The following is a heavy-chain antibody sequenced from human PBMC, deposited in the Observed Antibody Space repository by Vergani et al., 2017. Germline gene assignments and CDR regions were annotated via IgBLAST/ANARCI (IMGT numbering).Heavy chain of an antibody. CDR3: ARDVLPWDGHYFEY. J-gene: IGHJ4*02. Sequence: EVQLLESGGGLVQPGGSLRLTCAASEFTFSSYGMYWVRQAPGKGLEWVSVISGSGGRAKYADSVKGRFTVSRDNSKKTLYLQLNRVRAEDTAVYYCARDVLPWDGHYFEYWVQGTLVTVSS. V-gene: IGHV3-23*01. CDR1: EFTFSSYG. D-gene: IGHD1-26*01. CDR2: ISGSGGRA.